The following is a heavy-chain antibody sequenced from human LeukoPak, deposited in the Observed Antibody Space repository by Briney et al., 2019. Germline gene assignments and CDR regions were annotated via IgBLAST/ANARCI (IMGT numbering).Heavy chain of an antibody. CDR2: INPSGGST. Sequence: ASVKVSCKASGYTFTSYYMHWVRQAPGQGLEWMGIINPSGGSTSYAQKFQSRVTMTRDTSTSTVYMELSSLRSEDTAVYYCARGVLLWFGELFHYYMDVWGKGTTVTISS. CDR3: ARGVLLWFGELFHYYMDV. J-gene: IGHJ6*03. D-gene: IGHD3-10*01. V-gene: IGHV1-46*01. CDR1: GYTFTSYY.